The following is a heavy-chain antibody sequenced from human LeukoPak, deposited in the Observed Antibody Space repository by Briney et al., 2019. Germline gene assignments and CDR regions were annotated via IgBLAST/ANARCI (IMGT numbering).Heavy chain of an antibody. J-gene: IGHJ6*02. CDR1: GDSISSSSHY. CDR3: ARHGLGYGRYSYFYGMDV. CDR2: IYYSGST. Sequence: PSETLSLTCTVSGDSISSSSHYWDWIRQPPGKGLEWIGNIYYSGSTYYKPSLKSRVTISVDMSKNKFSLKLSPVTAADTAVYYCARHGLGYGRYSYFYGMDVWGQGTTVTVSS. V-gene: IGHV4-39*01. D-gene: IGHD5-18*01.